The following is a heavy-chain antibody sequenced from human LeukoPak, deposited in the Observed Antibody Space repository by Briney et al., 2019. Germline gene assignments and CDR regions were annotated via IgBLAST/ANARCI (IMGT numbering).Heavy chain of an antibody. V-gene: IGHV4-34*01. CDR2: INHSGST. J-gene: IGHJ4*02. CDR1: GGSSSGYY. CDR3: ARGSYDYVWGSYRPDRDY. Sequence: SETLSLTCAVYGGSSSGYYWSWIRQPPGKGLEWIGEINHSGSTNYNPSLKSRVTISVDTSKNQFSLKLSSVTAADTAVYYCARGSYDYVWGSYRPDRDYWGQGTLVTVSS. D-gene: IGHD3-16*02.